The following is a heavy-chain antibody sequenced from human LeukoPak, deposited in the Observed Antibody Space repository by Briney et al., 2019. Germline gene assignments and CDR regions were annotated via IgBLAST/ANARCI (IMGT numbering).Heavy chain of an antibody. CDR1: GGTFSSYE. V-gene: IGHV1-69*05. CDR2: IIPMFGTA. CDR3: ASGTTDIVVVPAALRNYYFDY. D-gene: IGHD2-2*01. Sequence: SVKASCKASGGTFSSYEISWVRQAPGQGLEWMGGIIPMFGTAKYAQKFQGRVTITTDKSTSTAYMELSSLRSEDTAVYYCASGTTDIVVVPAALRNYYFDYWAREPWSPSPQ. J-gene: IGHJ4*02.